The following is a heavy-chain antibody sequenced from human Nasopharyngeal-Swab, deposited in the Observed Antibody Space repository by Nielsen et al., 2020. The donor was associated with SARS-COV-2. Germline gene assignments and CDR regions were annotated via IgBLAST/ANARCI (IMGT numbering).Heavy chain of an antibody. J-gene: IGHJ4*02. V-gene: IGHV1-2*02. CDR3: ARDYYDNYDSDY. D-gene: IGHD3-22*01. CDR1: GYTFTDYY. CDR2: INPYSGDT. Sequence: ASVKVSCKTSGYTFTDYYIHWVRQVPAQGLEWVGCINPYSGDTKYAQKFQGRVTVTRDTSRSTAYIELSRLRSDDTAVYYCARDYYDNYDSDYWGQGTLVTVSS.